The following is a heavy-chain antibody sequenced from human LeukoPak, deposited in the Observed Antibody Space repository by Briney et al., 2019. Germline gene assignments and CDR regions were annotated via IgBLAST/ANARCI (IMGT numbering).Heavy chain of an antibody. D-gene: IGHD3-3*01. CDR2: IWYDGSNK. V-gene: IGHV3-33*01. CDR1: GFTFSSYG. Sequence: PGRSLRLSCAASGFTFSSYGMHWVRQAPGKGLEWVAVIWYDGSNKYYADSVKGRFTISRDNSKSTLYLQMNSLRAEDTAVYYCARGPPATVRFLEWFNYYYYYMDVWGKGTTVTVSS. J-gene: IGHJ6*03. CDR3: ARGPPATVRFLEWFNYYYYYMDV.